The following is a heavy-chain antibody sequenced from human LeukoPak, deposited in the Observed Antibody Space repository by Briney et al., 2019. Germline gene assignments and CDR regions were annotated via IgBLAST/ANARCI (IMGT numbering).Heavy chain of an antibody. V-gene: IGHV4-30-4*08. CDR3: ARDARDPTIYFDY. Sequence: PSETLSPTCTVSGGSISSGDYYWSWIRQPPGKGLEWIGYIYYSGSTYYNPSLKSRVTISVDTSKNQFSLKLSSVTAADTAVYYCARDARDPTIYFDYWGQGTLVTVSS. CDR2: IYYSGST. CDR1: GGSISSGDYY. D-gene: IGHD4/OR15-4a*01. J-gene: IGHJ4*02.